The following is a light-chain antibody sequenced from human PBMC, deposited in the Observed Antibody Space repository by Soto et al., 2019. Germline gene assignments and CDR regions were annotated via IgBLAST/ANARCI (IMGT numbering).Light chain of an antibody. CDR2: DNN. CDR3: GTWDSSLSAVV. J-gene: IGLJ2*01. CDR1: TSNIGNKY. V-gene: IGLV1-51*01. Sequence: QSVLTQPPSVSAAPGQKVTISCSGSTSNIGNKYVSWFQQLPGTAPKLLIYDNNKRSSGIPDRFSGSKSGTSATLGITGLQTGDEADYYCGTWDSSLSAVVFGGGTKVTVL.